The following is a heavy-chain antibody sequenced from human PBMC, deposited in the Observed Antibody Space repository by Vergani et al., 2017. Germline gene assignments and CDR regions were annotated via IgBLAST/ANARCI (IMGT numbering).Heavy chain of an antibody. CDR2: ISYDGSNK. D-gene: IGHD2-15*01. CDR1: GFTFSSYA. Sequence: QVQLVESGGGVVQPGRSLRLSCAASGFTFSSYAMHWVRQAPGKGLELVAVISYDGSNKYYADSVKGRFTISRDNSKNTLYLQMNSLRAEDTAVYYCASDRRYCSGGSCYGALDYWGQGTLVTVSS. V-gene: IGHV3-30*01. J-gene: IGHJ4*02. CDR3: ASDRRYCSGGSCYGALDY.